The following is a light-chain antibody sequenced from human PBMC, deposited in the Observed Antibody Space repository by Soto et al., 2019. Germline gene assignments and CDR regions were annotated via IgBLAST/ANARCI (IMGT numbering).Light chain of an antibody. CDR3: QQRSNWPPVT. CDR1: QSVSSY. J-gene: IGKJ4*01. CDR2: DAS. Sequence: EIVLTQSPATLSLSPGERATLSCRASQSVSSYLAWYQQKPGQAPRLLIYDASNRATGIPARFSGSGSGTDFTLTISSLEPEDFVVYYCQQRSNWPPVTFGGGTKVEFK. V-gene: IGKV3-11*01.